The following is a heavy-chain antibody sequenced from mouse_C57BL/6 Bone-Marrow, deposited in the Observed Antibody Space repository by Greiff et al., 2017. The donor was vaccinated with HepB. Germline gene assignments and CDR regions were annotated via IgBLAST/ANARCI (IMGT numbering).Heavy chain of an antibody. CDR2: INPGSGGT. Sequence: VQLQQSGAELVRPGTSVKVSCKASGYAFTNYLIEWVKQRPGQGLEWIGVINPGSGGTNYNEKFKGKATLTADKSSSTAYMQLSSLTSEDSAVYFCARDNYGSSPHWYFDVWGTGTTVTVSS. J-gene: IGHJ1*03. V-gene: IGHV1-54*01. CDR3: ARDNYGSSPHWYFDV. D-gene: IGHD1-1*01. CDR1: GYAFTNYL.